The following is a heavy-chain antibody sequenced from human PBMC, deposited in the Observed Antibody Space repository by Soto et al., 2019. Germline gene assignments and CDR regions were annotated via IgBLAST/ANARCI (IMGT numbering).Heavy chain of an antibody. CDR3: ARDRFHSSSSGHYYYYGMYV. D-gene: IGHD6-6*01. Sequence: SETLSLTCTVSGGSISSGGYYWSWIRQHPGKGLEWIGYIYYSGSTYYNPSLKSRVTISVDTSKNQFSLTLSSVTAADTAVYYCARDRFHSSSSGHYYYYGMYVGGQGTTVTVSS. CDR1: GGSISSGGYY. CDR2: IYYSGST. V-gene: IGHV4-31*03. J-gene: IGHJ6*02.